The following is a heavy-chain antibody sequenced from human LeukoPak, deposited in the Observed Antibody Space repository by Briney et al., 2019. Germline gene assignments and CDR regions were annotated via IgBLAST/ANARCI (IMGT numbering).Heavy chain of an antibody. CDR3: AAYYYDSSGYYIDAFDI. CDR2: IYPGDSDT. V-gene: IGHV5-51*01. CDR1: GYSFTSYW. Sequence: GESLKISCKGSGYSFTSYWIGWVRQMPGKGLEWMGIIYPGDSDTRYSPSFQGQVTVSADKSISTAYLQWSSLKASDTAMYYCAAYYYDSSGYYIDAFDIWGQGTMVTVPS. J-gene: IGHJ3*02. D-gene: IGHD3-22*01.